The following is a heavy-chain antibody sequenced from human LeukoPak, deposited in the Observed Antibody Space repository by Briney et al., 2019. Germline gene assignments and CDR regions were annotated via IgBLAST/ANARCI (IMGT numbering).Heavy chain of an antibody. Sequence: GGSLRLSCTASGFPLIEYSMNWVRQAPGKGLEWISYIGIDSGNTKYADSVRGRFTISADKAKNSLYLQMNSLRVEDTAVYYCARDHNYAFDNWGQGTLVSVAS. D-gene: IGHD1-1*01. J-gene: IGHJ4*02. CDR1: GFPLIEYS. V-gene: IGHV3-48*01. CDR2: IGIDSGNT. CDR3: ARDHNYAFDN.